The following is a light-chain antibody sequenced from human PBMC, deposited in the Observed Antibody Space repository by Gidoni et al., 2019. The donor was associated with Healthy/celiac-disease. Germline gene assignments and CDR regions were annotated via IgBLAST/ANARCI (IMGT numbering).Light chain of an antibody. CDR3: QQYGSSPPIT. J-gene: IGKJ5*01. CDR2: GAS. V-gene: IGKV3-20*01. CDR1: QSVSSSY. Sequence: DIVLTQSPGPLSLSPGERATLSCRASQSVSSSYLAWYQQKPGQAPRRLIYGASSRATGIPDRCSGSGSGTDFTLTISRLEPEDFAVYYCQQYGSSPPITFGQGTRLEIK.